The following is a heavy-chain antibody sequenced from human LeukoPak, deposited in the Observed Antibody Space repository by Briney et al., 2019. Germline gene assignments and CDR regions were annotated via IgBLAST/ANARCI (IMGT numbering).Heavy chain of an antibody. V-gene: IGHV4-61*01. Sequence: PSETLSLTCTVSGGSISSGSYYWSWIRQPPGKGLEWIGYIYYSGSTNYNPSLKSRVTISVDTSKNQFSLKLSSVTAADTAVYYCARQSRGSWYDVGWFDPWGQGTLVTVSS. D-gene: IGHD6-13*01. CDR2: IYYSGST. CDR3: ARQSRGSWYDVGWFDP. CDR1: GGSISSGSYY. J-gene: IGHJ5*02.